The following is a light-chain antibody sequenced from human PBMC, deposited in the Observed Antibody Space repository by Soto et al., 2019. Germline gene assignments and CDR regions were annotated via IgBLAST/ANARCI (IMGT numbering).Light chain of an antibody. CDR3: KQLNSYPRALT. J-gene: IGKJ4*01. V-gene: IGKV1-9*01. CDR2: AAS. CDR1: QGISSY. Sequence: DIQLTQSPSFLSASVGDRVTITCRASQGISSYLAWYQQKPGKAPKLLIYAASTLQSGVPSRFSGSGSGTEFTITISSLKPEDFATYYCKQLNSYPRALTFGGGTKVEIK.